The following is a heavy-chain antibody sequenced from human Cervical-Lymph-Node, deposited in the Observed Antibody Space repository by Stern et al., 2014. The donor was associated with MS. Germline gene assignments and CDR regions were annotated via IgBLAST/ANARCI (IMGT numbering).Heavy chain of an antibody. CDR1: GYNFINYW. D-gene: IGHD2-21*01. CDR2: IYPGDSDI. J-gene: IGHJ4*02. CDR3: ARWSVACDY. Sequence: EMQLVESGAELKEPGESLKISCKTSGYNFINYWIAWVRRVPGKGLEWIALIYPGDSDIRYSHSFQGPFTMSVDKSNTTAYLQWNSLKASDTAVYYCARWSVACDYWGQGALITVSS. V-gene: IGHV5-51*03.